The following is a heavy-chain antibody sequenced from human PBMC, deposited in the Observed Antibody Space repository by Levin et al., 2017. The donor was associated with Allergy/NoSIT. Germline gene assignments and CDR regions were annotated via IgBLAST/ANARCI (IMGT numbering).Heavy chain of an antibody. V-gene: IGHV4-39*01. Sequence: SQTLSLTCTVSGGSISSSSYYWGWIRQPPGKGLEWIGSIYYSGSTYYNPSLKSRVTISVDTSKNQFSLKLSSVTAADTAVYYCARPYSYYDILTGYYRARGGWFDPWGQGTLVTVSS. D-gene: IGHD3-9*01. CDR3: ARPYSYYDILTGYYRARGGWFDP. J-gene: IGHJ5*02. CDR1: GGSISSSSYY. CDR2: IYYSGST.